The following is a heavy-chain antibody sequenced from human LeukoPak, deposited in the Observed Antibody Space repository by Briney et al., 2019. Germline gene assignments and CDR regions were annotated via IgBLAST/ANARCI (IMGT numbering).Heavy chain of an antibody. CDR2: IYYSGNT. CDR1: GGSISSYY. CDR3: ARGGGGYDYIDY. V-gene: IGHV4-59*08. D-gene: IGHD5-12*01. J-gene: IGHJ4*02. Sequence: SETLSLTCTVSGGSISSYYWSWIRQPPGKGLEWIGYIYYSGNTNYNPSLKSRVTISVDTSKNQFSLKLSSVTAADTAVYYCARGGGGYDYIDYWGQGTLVTVSS.